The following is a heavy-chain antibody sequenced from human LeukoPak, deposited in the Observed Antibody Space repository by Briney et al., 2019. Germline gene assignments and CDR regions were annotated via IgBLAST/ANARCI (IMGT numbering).Heavy chain of an antibody. J-gene: IGHJ4*02. D-gene: IGHD1-26*01. V-gene: IGHV3-7*03. CDR3: ARVGTWELQRVFDY. CDR1: GFTFTDYW. CDR2: IQRGGSES. Sequence: GGSLRLSCAASGFTFTDYWMTWVRQVPGKGLEWVANIQRGGSESYYVDSVKGRFTISRENAKNSLYLQMDSLRVEDTAVYYCARVGTWELQRVFDYWGQGTPVSFSS.